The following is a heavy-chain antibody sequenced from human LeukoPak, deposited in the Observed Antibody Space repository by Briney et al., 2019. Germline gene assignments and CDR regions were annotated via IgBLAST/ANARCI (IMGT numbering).Heavy chain of an antibody. V-gene: IGHV3-21*01. CDR2: ISSSSSHI. Sequence: GGSLRLSCAASGLTFSSYSINWVRQVPGRGLEWVSSISSSSSHIYYADSVKGRFTISRDNAKNSLYLQMNSLGVEDTAVYYCVRGGAGATIDDYFDYWGQGTLVTVSS. J-gene: IGHJ4*02. CDR3: VRGGAGATIDDYFDY. D-gene: IGHD6-25*01. CDR1: GLTFSSYS.